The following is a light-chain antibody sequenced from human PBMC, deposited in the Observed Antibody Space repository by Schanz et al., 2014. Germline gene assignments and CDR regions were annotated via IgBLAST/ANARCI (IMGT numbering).Light chain of an antibody. CDR2: SNN. V-gene: IGLV1-44*01. J-gene: IGLJ1*01. CDR1: RSNLGQRNT. CDR3: AAWDDSLNAL. Sequence: TVLSQRPSSSFPPGQKVTISCSGSRSNLGQRNTVNWYQHLPRTAPKILINSNNQRPSGVPDLCSCSKSGTSASLAISGLQSEDEADYYCAAWDDSLNALFGTGTKLTVL.